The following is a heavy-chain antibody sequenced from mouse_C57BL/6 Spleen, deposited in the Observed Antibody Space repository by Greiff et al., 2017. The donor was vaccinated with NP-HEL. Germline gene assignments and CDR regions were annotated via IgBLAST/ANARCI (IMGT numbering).Heavy chain of an antibody. V-gene: IGHV1-80*01. Sequence: ESGAELVKPGASVKISCKASGYAFSSYWMNWVKQRPGKGLEWIGQIYPGDGDTNYNGKFKGKATLTADKSSSTAYMQLSSLTSEDSAVYFCARGGYSSGYVRYAMDYWGQGTSVTVSS. CDR3: ARGGYSSGYVRYAMDY. D-gene: IGHD3-2*02. CDR1: GYAFSSYW. J-gene: IGHJ4*01. CDR2: IYPGDGDT.